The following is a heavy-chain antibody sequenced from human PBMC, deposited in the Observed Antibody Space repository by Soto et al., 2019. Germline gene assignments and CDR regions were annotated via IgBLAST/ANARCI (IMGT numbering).Heavy chain of an antibody. CDR3: ATLAPAVTTLNYFDD. Sequence: GESLKISCKGSGYSFTSYWIGWVRQMPGKGLEWMGIIYPGDSDTRYSPSFQGQVTISADKSISTAYLQWSSLKASDTAMYYCATLAPAVTTLNYFDDWGQGTLVPVAS. V-gene: IGHV5-51*01. CDR2: IYPGDSDT. J-gene: IGHJ4*02. CDR1: GYSFTSYW. D-gene: IGHD4-4*01.